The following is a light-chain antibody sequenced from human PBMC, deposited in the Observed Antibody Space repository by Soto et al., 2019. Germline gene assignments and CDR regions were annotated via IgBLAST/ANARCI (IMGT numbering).Light chain of an antibody. CDR1: QSVSSS. V-gene: IGKV3-11*01. Sequence: EIVLTQSPATLSLSPGERATLSCRASQSVSSSLAWYQQKPGQSPRLLIYDASNRATGIPARFSGSGSGTDFTLTISSLEPEDFAAYYCQQRSRWPITFGGGTRVEI. CDR2: DAS. J-gene: IGKJ4*01. CDR3: QQRSRWPIT.